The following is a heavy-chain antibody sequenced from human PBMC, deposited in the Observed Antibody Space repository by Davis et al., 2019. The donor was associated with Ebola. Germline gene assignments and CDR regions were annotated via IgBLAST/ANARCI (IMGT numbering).Heavy chain of an antibody. D-gene: IGHD2-21*01. CDR3: AKVNYCGGDCSYFDY. J-gene: IGHJ4*02. Sequence: HTGGSLRLSCAASGFTFSSYWMHWVRQGPGKGLVWVSRINSDASRTTYADSVKGRFTISRDNAKNTLYLQMNSLRAEDTALYYCAKVNYCGGDCSYFDYWGQGTLVTVSS. CDR1: GFTFSSYW. CDR2: INSDASRT. V-gene: IGHV3-74*03.